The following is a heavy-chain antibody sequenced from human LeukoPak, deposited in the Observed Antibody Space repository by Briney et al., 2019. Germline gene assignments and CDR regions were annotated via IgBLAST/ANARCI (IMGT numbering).Heavy chain of an antibody. D-gene: IGHD2-8*02. J-gene: IGHJ4*02. V-gene: IGHV4-4*07. Sequence: PSETLSLTCTVSGGSTSSYYWSWIRQPAGKGLEWIGRIYTSGSTNYNPSLKSRVTISVDTSKNQFSLKLSSVTAADTAMYYCARGYWFYFDYWGQGTLVTVSS. CDR1: GGSTSSYY. CDR3: ARGYWFYFDY. CDR2: IYTSGST.